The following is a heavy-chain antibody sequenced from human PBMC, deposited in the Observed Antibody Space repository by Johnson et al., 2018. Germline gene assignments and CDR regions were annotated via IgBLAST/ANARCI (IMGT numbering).Heavy chain of an antibody. CDR2: IGPARDT. CDR3: ARERSGGSFDY. V-gene: IGHV3-13*01. CDR1: GFTLSSYD. D-gene: IGHD3-16*01. J-gene: IGHJ4*02. Sequence: VQLVQSGGGVVHSGGSLRLSCAASGFTLSSYDMHWVRQAPGTGLAWVGVIGPARDTSYQESVKGRCIISRENAKNSLYLQMNSLRVGDTAVYYCARERSGGSFDYWGQGTLVTVSS.